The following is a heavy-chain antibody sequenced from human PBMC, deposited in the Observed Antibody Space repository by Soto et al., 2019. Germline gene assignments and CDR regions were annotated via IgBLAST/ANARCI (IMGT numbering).Heavy chain of an antibody. CDR2: ISYDGSNK. CDR1: GFTFSSYG. V-gene: IGHV3-30*03. Sequence: QLGGSLRLSCAASGFTFSSYGMHWVRQAPGKGLEWVAVISYDGSNKYYADSVKGRFTISRDNSKNTLYLQMNSLRAEDTAVYYCPLDSSGYYAFDYWGQGTLVTVSS. CDR3: PLDSSGYYAFDY. D-gene: IGHD3-22*01. J-gene: IGHJ4*02.